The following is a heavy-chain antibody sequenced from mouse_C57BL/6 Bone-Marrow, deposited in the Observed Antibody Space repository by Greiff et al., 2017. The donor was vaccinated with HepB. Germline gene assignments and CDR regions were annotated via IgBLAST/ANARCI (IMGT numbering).Heavy chain of an antibody. V-gene: IGHV14-3*01. CDR3: GGRDYYGSSHWYFDV. D-gene: IGHD1-1*01. Sequence: VQLQQSGAELVRPGASVKLSCTASGFNIKNTYMHWVKQRPEQGLEWIGRIDPANGNTKYAPKFQGKATITADTSSNTAYLQLSSLTSEDTAIYYCGGRDYYGSSHWYFDVWGTGTTVTVSS. J-gene: IGHJ1*03. CDR2: IDPANGNT. CDR1: GFNIKNTY.